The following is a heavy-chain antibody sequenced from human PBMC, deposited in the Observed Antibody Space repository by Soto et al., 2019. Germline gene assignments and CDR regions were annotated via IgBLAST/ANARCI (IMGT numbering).Heavy chain of an antibody. CDR1: GFTFSSSA. CDR3: ALYCGTTTCFGAPRASDV. CDR2: ISTGGGNT. V-gene: IGHV3-23*01. Sequence: GGSLRLSCAASGFTFSSSAMSWVRQAPGQGLEWVSTISTGGGNTYYADSVKGRFTISRDNSQSRLYLQMNSLRVEDTAIYYCALYCGTTTCFGAPRASDVWGQGTMVTVSS. D-gene: IGHD2-2*01. J-gene: IGHJ3*01.